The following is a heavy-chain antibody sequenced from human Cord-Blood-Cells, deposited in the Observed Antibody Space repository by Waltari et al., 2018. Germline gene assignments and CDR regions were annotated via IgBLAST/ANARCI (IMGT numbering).Heavy chain of an antibody. J-gene: IGHJ5*02. D-gene: IGHD6-13*01. CDR1: GGSFSGYY. CDR2: INHSGRT. V-gene: IGHV4-34*01. Sequence: QVQLQQWGAGLLKPSETLSLTCAVYGGSFSGYYWSWIRQPPGKGLEWIGEINHSGRTDYNPAHKCRITTPADTPTTQFSLKLRAGTAAATAVYYCASCPSAAGTWSNWFDPWGQGTLVTVSS. CDR3: ASCPSAAGTWSNWFDP.